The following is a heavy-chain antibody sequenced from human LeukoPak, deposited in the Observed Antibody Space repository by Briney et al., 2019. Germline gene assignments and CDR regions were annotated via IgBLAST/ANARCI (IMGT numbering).Heavy chain of an antibody. Sequence: GASVKVSCKASGYTFTSYGISWVRQAPGQGLEWMGRINPNSGGTNYAQKFQGRVTMTRDTSISTAYMELSRLRSDDTAVYYCARASYYYDSSGYSYYFDYWGQGTLVTVSS. D-gene: IGHD3-22*01. CDR2: INPNSGGT. J-gene: IGHJ4*02. CDR1: GYTFTSYG. V-gene: IGHV1-2*06. CDR3: ARASYYYDSSGYSYYFDY.